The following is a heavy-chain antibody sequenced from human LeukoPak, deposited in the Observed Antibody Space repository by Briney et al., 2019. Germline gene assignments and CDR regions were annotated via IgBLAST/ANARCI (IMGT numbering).Heavy chain of an antibody. J-gene: IGHJ4*02. D-gene: IGHD6-19*01. CDR1: GFVFSKYA. CDR2: VSYDGDFK. V-gene: IGHV3-30-3*01. Sequence: GGSLRLSCVGSGFVFSKYAVHWVRQAPGKGLEWVAVVSYDGDFKLYGDSVKGRFTISRDNSQNMLFLQMNDLRLQDAATYFCARDPYSHDSSGFSYFLQYWGQGTVVTVSS. CDR3: ARDPYSHDSSGFSYFLQY.